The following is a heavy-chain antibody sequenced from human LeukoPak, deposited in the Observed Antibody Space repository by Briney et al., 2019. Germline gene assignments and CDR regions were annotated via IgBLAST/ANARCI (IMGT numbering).Heavy chain of an antibody. D-gene: IGHD6-13*01. CDR3: AKDGWSDSSSWAAFDY. CDR1: GFTFSSYA. CDR2: ISYDGSNK. V-gene: IGHV3-30*18. Sequence: GGSLRLSCAASGFTFSSYAMSWVRQAPGKGLEWVAVISYDGSNKYYADSVKGRFTISRDNSKNTLYLQMNSLRAEDTAVYYCAKDGWSDSSSWAAFDYWGQGTLVTVSS. J-gene: IGHJ4*02.